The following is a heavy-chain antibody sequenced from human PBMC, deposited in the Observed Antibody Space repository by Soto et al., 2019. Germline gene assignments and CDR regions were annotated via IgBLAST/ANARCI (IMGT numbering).Heavy chain of an antibody. J-gene: IGHJ4*02. D-gene: IGHD5-12*01. CDR2: TRNKANSYTT. Sequence: EVQLVESGGGLVQPGGSLRLSCAASGFTFSDHYMDWVRQAPGKGLEWVGRTRNKANSYTTEYAASVKGRFTISRDDSKTSLYLQMNSLKTEDTAVYYCARMLGYSGYDGYFGNDYWGQGTLVTVSS. V-gene: IGHV3-72*01. CDR1: GFTFSDHY. CDR3: ARMLGYSGYDGYFGNDY.